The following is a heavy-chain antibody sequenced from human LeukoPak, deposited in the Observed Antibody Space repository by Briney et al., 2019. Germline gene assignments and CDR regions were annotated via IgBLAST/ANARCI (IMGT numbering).Heavy chain of an antibody. D-gene: IGHD3-22*01. J-gene: IGHJ4*02. CDR1: GGTFSSYA. V-gene: IGHV1-69*06. CDR3: ARDLHSSGYFDY. CDR2: IIPIFGTA. Sequence: GASVKVSCKASGGTFSSYAISWVRQAPGQGLEWMGGIIPIFGTANYAQKFQGRVTITADKSTSTAYMELSSLRSEDTAVYYCARDLHSSGYFDYWGQGTLVTVSS.